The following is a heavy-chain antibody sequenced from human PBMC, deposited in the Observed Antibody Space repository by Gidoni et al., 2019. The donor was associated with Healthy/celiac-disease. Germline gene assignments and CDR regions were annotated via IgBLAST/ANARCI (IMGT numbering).Heavy chain of an antibody. V-gene: IGHV3-23*01. CDR1: GFTFSSYA. CDR2: SRGSGGST. Sequence: EVQLLESGGGLVQPGGSLRLSCAASGFTFSSYAMRWVRQAPGKGLAWVSASRGSGGSTYYEDSVKGRFTISRDNSKNTLYLQMNSLRAEDTAVYYCAKDGAARHPERYDYWGQGTLVTVSS. D-gene: IGHD6-6*01. CDR3: AKDGAARHPERYDY. J-gene: IGHJ4*02.